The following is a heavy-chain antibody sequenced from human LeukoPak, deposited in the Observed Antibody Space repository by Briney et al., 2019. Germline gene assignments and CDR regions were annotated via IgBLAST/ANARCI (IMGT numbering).Heavy chain of an antibody. CDR1: GFTFSSYE. CDR2: ISSSSSYI. J-gene: IGHJ6*03. D-gene: IGHD6-13*01. V-gene: IGHV3-21*01. CDR3: ARDQQLVQFYYYYYYMDV. Sequence: PGGSLRLSCAASGFTFSSYEMNWVRQVPGKGLEWVSSISSSSSYIYYADSVKGRFTISRDNAKNSLYLQMNSLRAEDTAVYYCARDQQLVQFYYYYYYMDVWGKGTTVTVSS.